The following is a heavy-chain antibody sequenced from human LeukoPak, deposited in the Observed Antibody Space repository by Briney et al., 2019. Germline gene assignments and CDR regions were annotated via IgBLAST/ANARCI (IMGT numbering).Heavy chain of an antibody. CDR2: INGDGSTT. Sequence: GGSLRLSCAASGFTFSSYWMYWVRQAPGKGLVWVSGINGDGSTTNYADSVKGRFTIPRDNAKNTLVLQMNSLRAEDTAVYYCASPPLERCGGRSSYPYFDYWGQGTLVTVSS. J-gene: IGHJ4*02. V-gene: IGHV3-74*01. D-gene: IGHD2-15*01. CDR1: GFTFSSYW. CDR3: ASPPLERCGGRSSYPYFDY.